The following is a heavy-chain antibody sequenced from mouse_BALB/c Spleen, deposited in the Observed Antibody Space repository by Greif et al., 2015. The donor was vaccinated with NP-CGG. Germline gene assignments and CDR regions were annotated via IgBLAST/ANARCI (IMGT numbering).Heavy chain of an antibody. CDR1: GYTFTSYW. CDR3: ASYYYGSSYAMDY. CDR2: INPSTGYT. D-gene: IGHD1-1*01. J-gene: IGHJ4*01. Sequence: QVQLKQSGAELAKPGASVKMSCKASGYTFTSYWMHWVKQRPGQGLEWIGYINPSTGYTEYNQKFKDEATLTADKSSSTAYMQLSSLTSEDSAVYYCASYYYGSSYAMDYWGQGTSVTVSS. V-gene: IGHV1-7*01.